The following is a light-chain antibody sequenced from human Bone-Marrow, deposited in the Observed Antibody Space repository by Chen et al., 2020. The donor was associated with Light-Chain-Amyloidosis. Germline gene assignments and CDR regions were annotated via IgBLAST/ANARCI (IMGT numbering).Light chain of an antibody. Sequence: QSALTQPAFVSGSPGQSITISCTGTSSDVGGDNHVSWYQQHPDKAPKLMIYEVTNRPSWVPDRFSGSKSDNTASLTISGLQTEDEADYFCSSYTRTNTLVFGSGSRVTVL. CDR2: EVT. CDR1: SSDVGGDNH. CDR3: SSYTRTNTLV. J-gene: IGLJ1*01. V-gene: IGLV2-14*01.